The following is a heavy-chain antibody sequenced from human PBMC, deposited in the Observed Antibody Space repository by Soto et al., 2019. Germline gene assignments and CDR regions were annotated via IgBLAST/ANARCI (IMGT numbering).Heavy chain of an antibody. D-gene: IGHD3-9*01. CDR1: GYTFTGYY. V-gene: IGHV1-2*04. CDR3: ARDRDILSSYSWFDP. Sequence: ASVKVSCKASGYTFTGYYMHWVRQAPGQGLEWMGWINPNSGGTNYAQKFQGWVTMTRDTSISTAYMELSRLRSDDTAVYYCARDRDILSSYSWFDPWGQGTLVTVSS. CDR2: INPNSGGT. J-gene: IGHJ5*02.